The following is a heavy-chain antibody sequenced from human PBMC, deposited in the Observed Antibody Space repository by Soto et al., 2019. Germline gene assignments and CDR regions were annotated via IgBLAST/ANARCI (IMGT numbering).Heavy chain of an antibody. CDR1: GASISRYY. CDR3: GRDLGGYCGVDSYPRDV. V-gene: IGHV4-59*01. D-gene: IGHD2-21*02. CDR2: LYNTGST. Sequence: PSETLSLTCTVSGASISRYYWSWIRQSPGKGLEWIGYLYNTGSTIYNPSLKSRVTISVDTSKNQFSLKMNSVTAADTAVYYCGRDLGGYCGVDSYPRDVWGQGTTVTVSS. J-gene: IGHJ6*02.